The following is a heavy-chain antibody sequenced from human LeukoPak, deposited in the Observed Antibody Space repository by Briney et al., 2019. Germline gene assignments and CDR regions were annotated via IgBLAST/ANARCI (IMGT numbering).Heavy chain of an antibody. V-gene: IGHV4-59*01. J-gene: IGHJ4*02. CDR1: GGSISSYY. Sequence: PSETLSLTCTVSGGSISSYYWSWIRQPPGKGLEWIGYIYYSGSTNYNPSLKSRVTISVDTSKNQFSLKLSSVTAADTAVYYCAREGLRRDGYNSDYWGQGTLVTVSS. CDR3: AREGLRRDGYNSDY. D-gene: IGHD5-24*01. CDR2: IYYSGST.